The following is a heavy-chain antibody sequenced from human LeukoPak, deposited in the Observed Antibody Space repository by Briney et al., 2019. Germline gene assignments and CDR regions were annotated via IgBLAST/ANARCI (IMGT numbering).Heavy chain of an antibody. Sequence: ASETLSLTCTVSSGSINSYYWGWVRQPAGRGLEWIGRIYTTGNTNYNPSLNSRLTMSVDTSKRQFSLNLRSVTAADTAIYYCARQGYTASHYFLDYWSQGTLVTVSS. V-gene: IGHV4-4*07. CDR2: IYTTGNT. J-gene: IGHJ4*01. CDR1: SGSINSYY. CDR3: ARQGYTASHYFLDY. D-gene: IGHD3-16*02.